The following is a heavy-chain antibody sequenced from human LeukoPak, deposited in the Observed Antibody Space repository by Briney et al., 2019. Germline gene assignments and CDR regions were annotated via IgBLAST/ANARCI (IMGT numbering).Heavy chain of an antibody. J-gene: IGHJ3*02. CDR1: GGSISSYY. D-gene: IGHD7-27*01. CDR2: IYYSGST. Sequence: PSETLSLTCTVSGGSISSYYWRWLRQPPGKGREGIGYIYYSGSTNYNPSLKSRVTISVDTSKHQFSLKLNSVTAADTAVYYCARVNWGSYGAFDIWGQGTMVTVSS. V-gene: IGHV4-59*01. CDR3: ARVNWGSYGAFDI.